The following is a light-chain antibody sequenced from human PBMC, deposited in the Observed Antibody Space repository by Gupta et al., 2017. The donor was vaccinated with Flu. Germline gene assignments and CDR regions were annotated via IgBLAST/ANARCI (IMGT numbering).Light chain of an antibody. CDR1: QSIGSN. Sequence: EIVMTQSPGTLSVSPGEGATPPCRASQSIGSNLAWYQQKPGQAPRLLIFRASIRATGIPAKFSGSGSGTAFTLTISSLQSEDFAVYYCQQYDHWPPITFGQGTQLDIK. CDR2: RAS. J-gene: IGKJ5*01. CDR3: QQYDHWPPIT. V-gene: IGKV3-15*01.